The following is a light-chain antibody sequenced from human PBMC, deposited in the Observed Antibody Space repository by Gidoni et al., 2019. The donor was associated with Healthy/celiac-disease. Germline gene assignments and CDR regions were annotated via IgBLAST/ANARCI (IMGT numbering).Light chain of an antibody. CDR1: QSVSSY. Sequence: EIVLTQYPATLSLSPGERATLSCRASQSVSSYLAWYQQKPGQAPRLLIYDASNTATGIPSRFSGSGSGTDFTLTISSLEPEDFAVYYCQQRSNWPRTFGQXTKLEIK. CDR2: DAS. CDR3: QQRSNWPRT. V-gene: IGKV3-11*01. J-gene: IGKJ2*01.